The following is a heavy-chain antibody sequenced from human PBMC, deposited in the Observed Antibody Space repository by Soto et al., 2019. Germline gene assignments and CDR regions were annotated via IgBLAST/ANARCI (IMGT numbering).Heavy chain of an antibody. D-gene: IGHD3-22*01. CDR3: ASTEYNNHYYHSNNIDY. Sequence: FLRLSCAAFGFTFTSYEINWFRQPPGKGLEWVSYISRSGSIIYYADSVKGRFTISRDNAKNSLYLQMNSLRAEDTAVYYCASTEYNNHYYHSNNIDYWGQGTLVTVSS. CDR1: GFTFTSYE. V-gene: IGHV3-48*03. J-gene: IGHJ4*02. CDR2: ISRSGSII.